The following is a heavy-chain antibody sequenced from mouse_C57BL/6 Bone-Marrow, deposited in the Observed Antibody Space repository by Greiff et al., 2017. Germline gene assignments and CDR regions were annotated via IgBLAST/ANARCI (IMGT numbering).Heavy chain of an antibody. D-gene: IGHD1-1*01. Sequence: QVQLQQPGAELVMPGASVKLSCKASGYTFTSYWMHWVKQRPGQGLEWIGEIDPSDSYTNYNQKFKGKSTLTVDKSSSTAYMQLSSLTSEGSAVYYCAREPPHYYGSSYWFAYWGQGTLVTVSA. CDR3: AREPPHYYGSSYWFAY. V-gene: IGHV1-69*01. CDR1: GYTFTSYW. J-gene: IGHJ3*01. CDR2: IDPSDSYT.